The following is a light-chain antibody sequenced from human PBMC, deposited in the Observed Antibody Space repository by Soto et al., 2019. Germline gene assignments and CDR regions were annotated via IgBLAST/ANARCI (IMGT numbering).Light chain of an antibody. CDR2: AAS. V-gene: IGKV1-9*01. CDR3: QQLNSYPYS. CDR1: QGISSY. Sequence: DIQLTQSPSFLSASVGDRVTITCRASQGISSYLAWYQQKPGKAPKLLIYAASPLLSGVPSRLSGSGSGTEFTLTISSLQPEDFAPYFCQQLNSYPYSCVHGNKLEIK. J-gene: IGKJ2*03.